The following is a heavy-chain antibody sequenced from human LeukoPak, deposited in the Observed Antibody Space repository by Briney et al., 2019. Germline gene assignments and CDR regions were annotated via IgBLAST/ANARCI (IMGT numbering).Heavy chain of an antibody. CDR3: ARGGYTEYNWFDP. Sequence: ASVKVSCKASGGTFSSYAISWVRQAPGQGLEWMGGIIPIFGTANYAQKFQGRVTITADESTSTAYMELSSLRSEDTAVYYCARGGYTEYNWFDPWGQGTLVTVSS. J-gene: IGHJ5*02. CDR2: IIPIFGTA. CDR1: GGTFSSYA. D-gene: IGHD3-16*02. V-gene: IGHV1-69*13.